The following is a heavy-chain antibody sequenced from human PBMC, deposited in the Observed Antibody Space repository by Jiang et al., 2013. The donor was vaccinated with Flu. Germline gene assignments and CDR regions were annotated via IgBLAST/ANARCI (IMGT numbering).Heavy chain of an antibody. Sequence: GSGLVKPSETLSLTCAVSGASISSDKWWSWVRQHPGRGLEWIGEIYHRGTTNYNPSLSSRLTISMDKSKNQFSLTLRSVTAADTAVYYCTNHGFYSHEYWGQGTLVTV. CDR2: IYHRGTT. J-gene: IGHJ4*02. V-gene: IGHV4-4*02. D-gene: IGHD3-22*01. CDR3: TNHGFYSHEY. CDR1: GASISSDKW.